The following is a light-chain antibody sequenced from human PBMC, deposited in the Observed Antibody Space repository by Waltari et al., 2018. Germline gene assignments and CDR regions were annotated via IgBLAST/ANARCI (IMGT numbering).Light chain of an antibody. CDR3: CSYAGSLYL. CDR2: DVT. Sequence: QSALTQPRSVSGSPGQSVTISCTGASSDVGGYNYVSWYQQHPGQAPKFIIYDVTKRHSWVPDRFSGAKSGHTASLTISWLQAEDEADYYCCSYAGSLYLFGTGTKVTVL. CDR1: SSDVGGYNY. J-gene: IGLJ1*01. V-gene: IGLV2-11*01.